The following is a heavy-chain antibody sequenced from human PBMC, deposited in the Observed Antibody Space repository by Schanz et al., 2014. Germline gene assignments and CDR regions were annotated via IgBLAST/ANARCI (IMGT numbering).Heavy chain of an antibody. V-gene: IGHV3-23*01. Sequence: EVQLLESGGTVVQPGGSLRVSCAASGFVFRTFAMYWVRQAPGKGLEWVSAITGSGSKTYYADSVKGRFTIARDNSKNTLFLQMDSLTSEDTAVHYCARGRGFYDYWGQGTLVTVSS. CDR3: ARGRGFYDY. CDR2: ITGSGSKT. CDR1: GFVFRTFA. J-gene: IGHJ4*02. D-gene: IGHD3-10*01.